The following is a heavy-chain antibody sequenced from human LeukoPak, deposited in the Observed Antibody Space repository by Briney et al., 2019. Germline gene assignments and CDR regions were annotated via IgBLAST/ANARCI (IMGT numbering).Heavy chain of an antibody. CDR2: ISAYNGNT. J-gene: IGHJ4*02. V-gene: IGHV1-18*01. Sequence: ASVKVSCKASGYTFTIYGITWVRQAPGQGLEWMGWISAYNGNTNYAQKLQGRVTLTTDTSTSTAYMEMRSLRADDTAVYYCSRERFGGYYLDSSGYYSRYWGQGTLVTVSS. D-gene: IGHD3-22*01. CDR3: SRERFGGYYLDSSGYYSRY. CDR1: GYTFTIYG.